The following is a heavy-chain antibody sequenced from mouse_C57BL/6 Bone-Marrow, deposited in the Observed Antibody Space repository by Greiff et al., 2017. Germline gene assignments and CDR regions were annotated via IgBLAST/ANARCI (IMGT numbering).Heavy chain of an antibody. V-gene: IGHV5-6*01. CDR3: ARQGYDYYDY. Sequence: EVKLVESGGDLVKPGGSLKLSCAASGFTFSSYGMSWVRQTPDKRLEWVATISSGGSYTYYPDSVKGRFTISRDNAKNTLYLQMSSLKSEDTAMYYCARQGYDYYDYWGQGTTLTVSS. CDR1: GFTFSSYG. J-gene: IGHJ2*01. CDR2: ISSGGSYT. D-gene: IGHD2-4*01.